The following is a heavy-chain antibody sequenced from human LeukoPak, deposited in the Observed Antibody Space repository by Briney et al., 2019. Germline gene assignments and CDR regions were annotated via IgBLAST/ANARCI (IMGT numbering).Heavy chain of an antibody. CDR2: IRYDGSNK. CDR1: GFTFSNYG. Sequence: GGSLRLSCSASGFTFSNYGIHWVRQAPGKGLEWVAFIRYDGSNKYYADSVKGRFTISRDNSKNTLSLQMNTLRAEDTAVYYCARGRRTGDRGYYFDYWGQGTLVTVSS. D-gene: IGHD7-27*01. CDR3: ARGRRTGDRGYYFDY. J-gene: IGHJ4*02. V-gene: IGHV3-30*02.